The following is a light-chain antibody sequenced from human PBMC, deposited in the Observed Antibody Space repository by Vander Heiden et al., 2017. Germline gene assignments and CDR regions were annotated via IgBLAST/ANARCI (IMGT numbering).Light chain of an antibody. V-gene: IGKV4-1*01. CDR2: WAS. CDR1: QSVLYSPNNKNY. CDR3: QQYYSTPYT. Sequence: DIVMTPSPDSLAVSLGERATINCKSSQSVLYSPNNKNYLAWYQQKPGQPPKLIIYWASTRESGVPDRFSGSGSGTDFTLTISSLQAGDVAVYYCQQYYSTPYTFGQGTKLEIK. J-gene: IGKJ2*01.